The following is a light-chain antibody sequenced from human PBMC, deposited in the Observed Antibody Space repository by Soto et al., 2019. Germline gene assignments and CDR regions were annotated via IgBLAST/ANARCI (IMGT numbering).Light chain of an antibody. CDR2: NNN. V-gene: IGLV1-44*01. CDR3: AAWDDSLNGFV. Sequence: QAVLTQPPSASGTPGQRVTISCSGSSSNIGSNTVNWYQQLPGTAPKPLNYNNNQPPSGGPDRFSGSQSGTSASLAISGLLSEDEADYYCAAWDDSLNGFVFGTGTKLTVL. J-gene: IGLJ1*01. CDR1: SSNIGSNT.